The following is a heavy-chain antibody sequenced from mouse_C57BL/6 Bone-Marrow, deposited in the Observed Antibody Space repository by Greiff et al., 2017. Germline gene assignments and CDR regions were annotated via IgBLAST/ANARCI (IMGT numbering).Heavy chain of an antibody. J-gene: IGHJ2*01. V-gene: IGHV1-26*01. CDR3: ARDYYGSSWYFDY. CDR2: INPNNGGT. D-gene: IGHD1-1*01. CDR1: GYTFTDYY. Sequence: VQLHQSGPELVKPGASVKLSCTASGYTFTDYYMNWVKQSHGKSLEWIGDINPNNGGTSYNQKLKGKATLTVDKSSSTAYMELRSLTSEDSAVYYCARDYYGSSWYFDYWGQGTILTVSS.